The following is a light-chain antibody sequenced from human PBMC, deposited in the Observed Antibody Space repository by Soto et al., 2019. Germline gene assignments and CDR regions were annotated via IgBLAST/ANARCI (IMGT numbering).Light chain of an antibody. CDR1: QTISRW. CDR2: DAS. Sequence: DIQLTQTPSTLSASVGDEVTITCRASQTISRWLAWYQQKPGRPPKLLIYDASTLESGVPSRFSGSGSETEFTLTISRLQPDDFATYFCHSRAFGQGTRL. CDR3: HSRA. J-gene: IGKJ5*01. V-gene: IGKV1-5*01.